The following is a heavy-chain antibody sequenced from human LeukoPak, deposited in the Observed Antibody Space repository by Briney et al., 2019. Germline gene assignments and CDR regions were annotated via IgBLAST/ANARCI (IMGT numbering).Heavy chain of an antibody. V-gene: IGHV4-59*12. D-gene: IGHD3-3*01. CDR1: GGSISSYY. J-gene: IGHJ4*02. CDR3: ARVDRYDFYFDY. Sequence: SETLSLTCTVSGGSISSYYWSWIRQPPGKGLEWIGYIYYSGSTYYNPSLKSRVTISVDTSKNQFSLKLSSVTAADTAVYYCARVDRYDFYFDYWGQGTLVTVSS. CDR2: IYYSGST.